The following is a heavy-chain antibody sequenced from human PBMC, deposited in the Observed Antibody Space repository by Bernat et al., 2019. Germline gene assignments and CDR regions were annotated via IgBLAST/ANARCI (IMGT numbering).Heavy chain of an antibody. D-gene: IGHD2-2*01. V-gene: IGHV3-74*01. J-gene: IGHJ4*02. Sequence: EVQLVESGGDLVQPGGSLRLSCAVSGFTFSTYWMHWVRQDPGKGLVWVSRVNGDGSSSAYAPSVKGRFTISRDNAKNTLFLQMDSLRAEDTAVYYCARSLGGPYQFDHWGQGTLVTVSS. CDR3: ARSLGGPYQFDH. CDR1: GFTFSTYW. CDR2: VNGDGSSS.